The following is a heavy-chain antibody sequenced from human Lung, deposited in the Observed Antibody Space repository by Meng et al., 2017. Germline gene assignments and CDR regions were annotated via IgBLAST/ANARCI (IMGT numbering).Heavy chain of an antibody. CDR2: INHSGST. CDR1: GGSFSDYY. Sequence: QVQLQQWGAGLLKPSETLSLTCVVSGGSFSDYYWSWIRHPPGKGPEWIGEINHSGSTNYNPSLESRATISVDTSQNNLSLKLSSVTAADSAVYYCARGPTTMAHDFDYWGQGTLVTVSS. V-gene: IGHV4-34*01. CDR3: ARGPTTMAHDFDY. J-gene: IGHJ4*02. D-gene: IGHD4-11*01.